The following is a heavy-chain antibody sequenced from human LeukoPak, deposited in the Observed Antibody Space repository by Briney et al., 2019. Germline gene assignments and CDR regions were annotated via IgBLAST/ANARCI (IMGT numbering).Heavy chain of an antibody. CDR2: THYSGIT. CDR1: GGSISSYY. J-gene: IGHJ4*02. D-gene: IGHD6-13*01. V-gene: IGHV4-59*08. CDR3: ARLEPAAGPKGYDFDY. Sequence: SETLSLTCTVSGGSISSYYWSWIRQPPGKGLEWIGYTHYSGITKYNPCLKSRVTISVDTSKNQFSLKLNSVTAADTAVYYCARLEPAAGPKGYDFDYWGQGTLVTVSS.